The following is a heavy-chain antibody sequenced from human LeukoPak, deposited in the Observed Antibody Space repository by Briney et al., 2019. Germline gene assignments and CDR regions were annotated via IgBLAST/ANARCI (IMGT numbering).Heavy chain of an antibody. CDR2: IYYSGST. Sequence: PSETLSLTCTVSGGSISSYYWSWLRQPPGKGLEWIGYIYYSGSTNYNPSLKSRVTISVDTSKNQLSLKLISVTAADTAVYYCAREGIAAAGTIGSSWFDPWGQGTLVTVSS. J-gene: IGHJ5*02. CDR3: AREGIAAAGTIGSSWFDP. D-gene: IGHD6-13*01. CDR1: GGSISSYY. V-gene: IGHV4-59*01.